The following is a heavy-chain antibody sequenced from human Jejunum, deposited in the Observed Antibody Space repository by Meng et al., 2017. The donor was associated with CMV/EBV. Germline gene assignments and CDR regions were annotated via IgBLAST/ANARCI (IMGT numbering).Heavy chain of an antibody. Sequence: QVHPQDSGPGLVRPSETLSLTCTVSGDSISNYFWSWIRQPAGKKLEWIGRFSPGGNINYIPSLKGRLTMSVDTSNNQIFLNVTSVTAADTALYYCARGESRGYYYFDYWGQGILVTVSS. CDR3: ARGESRGYYYFDY. V-gene: IGHV4-4*07. J-gene: IGHJ4*02. CDR2: FSPGGNI. CDR1: GDSISNYF. D-gene: IGHD3-22*01.